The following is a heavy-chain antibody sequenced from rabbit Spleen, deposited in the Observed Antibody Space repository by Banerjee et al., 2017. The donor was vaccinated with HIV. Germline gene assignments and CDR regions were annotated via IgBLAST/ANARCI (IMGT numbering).Heavy chain of an antibody. CDR2: VDVGSSGST. D-gene: IGHD8-1*01. V-gene: IGHV1S40*01. CDR1: GVSFSFNNY. Sequence: VESGGDLVKPGASLTLTCTASGVSFSFNNYMCWVRQAPGKGLEWIGCVDVGSSGSTYYASWARGRFSISKTSSTVTLQMTSLTVADTATYFCARDGAGGSYFALWGQGTLVTVS. J-gene: IGHJ6*01. CDR3: ARDGAGGSYFAL.